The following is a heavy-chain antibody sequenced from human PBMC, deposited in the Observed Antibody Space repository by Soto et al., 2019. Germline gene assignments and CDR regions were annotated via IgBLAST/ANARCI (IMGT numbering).Heavy chain of an antibody. J-gene: IGHJ5*02. Sequence: SETLSLTCTVSGGSVNSGSHYWSWIRQPPGKGLEWIGDIYYSGSTSYNPSLKSRVTISLETSKSQFSLRLSSVTVADTAVYYCARLGAYYQSLDPWGPGTLVTVSS. D-gene: IGHD2-21*01. CDR1: GGSVNSGSHY. V-gene: IGHV4-61*01. CDR2: IYYSGST. CDR3: ARLGAYYQSLDP.